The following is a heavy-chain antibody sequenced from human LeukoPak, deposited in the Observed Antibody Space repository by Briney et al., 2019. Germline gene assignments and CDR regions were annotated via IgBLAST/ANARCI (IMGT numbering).Heavy chain of an antibody. CDR2: MNPNNGNT. J-gene: IGHJ5*02. CDR3: VRDGEGAAISVNYWFDP. Sequence: GASVKVSCKASGYTFTSHDINWVRQASGQGLEWMGWMNPNNGNTGYAQKFQGRVTMTRDTSISTAYMELRGLRSEDTAVYYCVRDGEGAAISVNYWFDPWGQGTLVTVSS. D-gene: IGHD2-2*02. CDR1: GYTFTSHD. V-gene: IGHV1-8*01.